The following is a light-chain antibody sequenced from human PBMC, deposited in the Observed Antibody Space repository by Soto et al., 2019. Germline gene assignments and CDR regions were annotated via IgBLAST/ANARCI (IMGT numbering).Light chain of an antibody. V-gene: IGKV3-20*01. Sequence: EIVLTQSPGTLSLSPGERATLSCRASQSVSSSYLAWYQQKPGQAPRLLIYDASSRATGIPDRFSGSGSGTDFTLTISRLEPEDFAVDYCQQYGISSYTFGQGTKLEIK. J-gene: IGKJ2*01. CDR1: QSVSSSY. CDR3: QQYGISSYT. CDR2: DAS.